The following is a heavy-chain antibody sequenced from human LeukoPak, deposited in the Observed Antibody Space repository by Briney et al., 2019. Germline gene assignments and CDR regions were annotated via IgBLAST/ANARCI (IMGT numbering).Heavy chain of an antibody. CDR2: ISSSGTTI. CDR1: GFIFSSYE. CDR3: ATSGSDAFDT. J-gene: IGHJ3*02. D-gene: IGHD3-10*01. V-gene: IGHV3-48*03. Sequence: GGSLRLSCAASGFIFSSYEMNWVRQAPGKGLEWVSYISSSGTTIYYADSVKGRFTFSRDNAKNSLYLQMNSLRAEDTAVYYCATSGSDAFDTWGQGTMVTVSS.